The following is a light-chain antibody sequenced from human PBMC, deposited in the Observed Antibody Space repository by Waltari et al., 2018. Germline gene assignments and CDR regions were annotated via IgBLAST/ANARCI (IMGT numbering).Light chain of an antibody. Sequence: DIQMTQSPSTLSASVGDRVTITCRASKSISTYLNWYQQKPGKAPSLLIFAATSLQSGVPERFSGSGSVTEFTLTINYLQPEDFATYYCQQCYSSPPYTFGQGTKLLI. CDR3: QQCYSSPPYT. V-gene: IGKV1-39*01. CDR2: AAT. J-gene: IGKJ2*01. CDR1: KSISTY.